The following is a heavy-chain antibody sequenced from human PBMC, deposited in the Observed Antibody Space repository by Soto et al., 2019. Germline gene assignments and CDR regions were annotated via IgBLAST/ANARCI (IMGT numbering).Heavy chain of an antibody. CDR3: ASRLEMATDGDAFDI. V-gene: IGHV4-30-2*01. J-gene: IGHJ3*02. Sequence: SETLSLTYAVSGGSISSGGYSWSWIRQPPGKGLEWIGYIYHSGSTYYNPSLKSRVTISVDRSKNQFSLKLSSVTAADTAVYYCASRLEMATDGDAFDIWGQGTMVTVSS. CDR1: GGSISSGGYS. CDR2: IYHSGST. D-gene: IGHD5-12*01.